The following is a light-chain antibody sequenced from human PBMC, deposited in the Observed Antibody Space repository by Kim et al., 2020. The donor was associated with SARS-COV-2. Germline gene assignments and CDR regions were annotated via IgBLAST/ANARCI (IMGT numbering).Light chain of an antibody. Sequence: VSPGQTASITCSGDRLGDKYACWYQQKPGQSPVLVIYQDSQRPSGIPERFSGSNSGNTATLTISGTQAMDEADYYCQAWDSSTVVFGGGTQLTVL. J-gene: IGLJ2*01. V-gene: IGLV3-1*01. CDR2: QDS. CDR1: RLGDKY. CDR3: QAWDSSTVV.